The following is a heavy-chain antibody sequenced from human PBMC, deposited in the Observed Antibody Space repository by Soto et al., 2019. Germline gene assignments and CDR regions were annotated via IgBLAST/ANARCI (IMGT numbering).Heavy chain of an antibody. CDR2: INHSGST. V-gene: IGHV4-34*01. CDR3: ARIFPYYYDSSGYNFDY. J-gene: IGHJ4*02. D-gene: IGHD3-22*01. Sequence: SLTCAVYGGSFSGYYWSWIRQPPGKGLEWIGEINHSGSTNYNPSLKSRVTISVDTSKNQFSLKLSSVTAADTAVYYCARIFPYYYDSSGYNFDYWGQGTLVTVSS. CDR1: GGSFSGYY.